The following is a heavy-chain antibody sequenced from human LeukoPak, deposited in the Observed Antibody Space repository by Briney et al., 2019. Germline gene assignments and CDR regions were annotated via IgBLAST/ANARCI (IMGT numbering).Heavy chain of an antibody. CDR1: GYSFTGYW. D-gene: IGHD2-15*01. Sequence: GESLKISCKGSGYSFTGYWIGWVRQMPGKGLEWMGIIYPGDSDTRYSPSFQGQVTISADKSISTAYLQWSSLKASDTAMYYCARLDCSGGSCYQYFDYWGQGTLVTVSS. CDR2: IYPGDSDT. V-gene: IGHV5-51*01. CDR3: ARLDCSGGSCYQYFDY. J-gene: IGHJ4*02.